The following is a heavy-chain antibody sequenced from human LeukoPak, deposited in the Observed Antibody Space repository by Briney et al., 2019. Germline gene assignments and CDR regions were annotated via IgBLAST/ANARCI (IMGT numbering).Heavy chain of an antibody. D-gene: IGHD6-13*01. CDR3: ARNGPQLAPYTMDV. CDR2: IWYDGSNR. Sequence: PGRSLRLSCAASGFTFRNHSMHWVRQAPGKGVEGVAQIWYDGSNRYYTDSVKDRFTISRDNSKNTATLQMNSLRPEDTAVYHCARNGPQLAPYTMDVLGQGTAVTVSS. J-gene: IGHJ6*02. V-gene: IGHV3-33*01. CDR1: GFTFRNHS.